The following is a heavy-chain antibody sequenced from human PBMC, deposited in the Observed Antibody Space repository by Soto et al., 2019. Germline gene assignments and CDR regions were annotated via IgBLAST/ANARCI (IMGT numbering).Heavy chain of an antibody. Sequence: SETLSLTCAVYGGSFSGYYWSWIRQPPGKGLEWIGEINHSGSTNYNPSLKSRATISVDTSKNQFSLKLSSVTAADTAVYYCARVSVYVGYYYYYMDVWGKGTTVTVSS. CDR1: GGSFSGYY. CDR3: ARVSVYVGYYYYYMDV. V-gene: IGHV4-34*01. CDR2: INHSGST. D-gene: IGHD1-26*01. J-gene: IGHJ6*03.